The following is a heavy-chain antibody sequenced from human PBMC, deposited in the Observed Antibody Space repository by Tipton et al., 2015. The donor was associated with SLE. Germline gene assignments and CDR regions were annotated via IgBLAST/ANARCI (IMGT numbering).Heavy chain of an antibody. CDR1: GGSLSSYS. CDR3: ARGGGLTTVTTYAFDI. D-gene: IGHD4-17*01. Sequence: TLSLTCTVSGGSLSSYSWSWIWQPPGKGLEWIGYIYYSGSTNYNPSLKSRVTISVDTSKNQFSLKLSSVTAADTAVYYCARGGGLTTVTTYAFDIWGQGTMVTVSS. J-gene: IGHJ3*02. V-gene: IGHV4-59*01. CDR2: IYYSGST.